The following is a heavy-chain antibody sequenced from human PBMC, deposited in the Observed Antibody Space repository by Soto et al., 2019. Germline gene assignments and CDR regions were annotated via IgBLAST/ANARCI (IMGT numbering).Heavy chain of an antibody. D-gene: IGHD2-15*01. V-gene: IGHV3-53*04. CDR1: GFTVSSNY. J-gene: IGHJ4*02. Sequence: GGSLRLSCAASGFTVSSNYMSWVRQAPGKGLEWVSVIYSGGSTYYADSVKGRFTISRHNSKNTLYLQMNSLRAEDTAVYYCARERSRSGGSAGPGWGQGTLVTVSS. CDR3: ARERSRSGGSAGPG. CDR2: IYSGGST.